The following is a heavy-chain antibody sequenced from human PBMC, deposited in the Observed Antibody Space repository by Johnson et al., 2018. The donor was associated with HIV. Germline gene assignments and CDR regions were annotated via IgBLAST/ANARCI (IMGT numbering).Heavy chain of an antibody. V-gene: IGHV3-23*04. Sequence: VQLVESGGGLVQPGGSLRLSCAASGFTFSSYAMSWVRQAPGKGLEWVSAISGSGGSTYYADSVKGRFPISRDNSKNTLYLQMNSLRAEATAVYYCAKDPGDCSSPSCYAFGIWDQGTMVTVSS. J-gene: IGHJ3*02. CDR1: GFTFSSYA. D-gene: IGHD2-2*01. CDR3: AKDPGDCSSPSCYAFGI. CDR2: ISGSGGST.